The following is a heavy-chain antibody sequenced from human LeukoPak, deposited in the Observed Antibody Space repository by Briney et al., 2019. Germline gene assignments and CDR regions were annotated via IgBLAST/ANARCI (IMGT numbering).Heavy chain of an antibody. CDR1: GGSISSGGYY. V-gene: IGHV4-31*03. CDR2: IYYSGST. Sequence: SQTLSLTCTVSGGSISSGGYYWSWIRQHPGKGLEWIGYIYYSGSTYYNPSLKSRVTISVDTSKNQFSLKLSSVTAADTAVYYCARDQGGYNYFDYWGEGTLVTLSS. J-gene: IGHJ4*02. D-gene: IGHD5-24*01. CDR3: ARDQGGYNYFDY.